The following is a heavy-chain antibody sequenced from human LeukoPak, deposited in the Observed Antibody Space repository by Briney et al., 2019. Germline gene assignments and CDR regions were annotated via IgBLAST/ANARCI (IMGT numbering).Heavy chain of an antibody. D-gene: IGHD3-22*01. CDR3: ARDRLSDRGYYYDSSGYYFDY. CDR1: GGTFSSYA. Sequence: GASVKVSCKASGGTFSSYAISWVRQAPGQGLEWMGRIIPILGIANYAQKFQGRVTITADKSTSTAYMELSSLRSEDTAVYYCARDRLSDRGYYYDSSGYYFDYWGQGTLVTVSS. J-gene: IGHJ4*02. V-gene: IGHV1-69*04. CDR2: IIPILGIA.